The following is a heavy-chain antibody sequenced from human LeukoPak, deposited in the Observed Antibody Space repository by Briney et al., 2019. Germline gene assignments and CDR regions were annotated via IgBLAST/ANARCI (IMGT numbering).Heavy chain of an antibody. V-gene: IGHV3-20*04. D-gene: IGHD3-22*01. CDR3: ARDSLLAYYYDSSGYYVRDAFDI. Sequence: RTGGSLRLSCAASGFSFSDYYMSWVRQAPGKGLEWVSGINWNGGSTGYADSVKGRFTISRDNAKNSLYLQMNSLRAEDTALYYCARDSLLAYYYDSSGYYVRDAFDIWGQGTMVTVSS. CDR2: INWNGGST. J-gene: IGHJ3*02. CDR1: GFSFSDYY.